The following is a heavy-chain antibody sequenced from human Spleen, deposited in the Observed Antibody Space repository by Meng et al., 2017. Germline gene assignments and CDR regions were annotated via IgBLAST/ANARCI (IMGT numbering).Heavy chain of an antibody. V-gene: IGHV3-20*01. CDR1: GFTFDDHG. CDR3: ARGPGLGGLSAPFDY. D-gene: IGHD3-16*02. J-gene: IGHJ4*02. CDR2: INWNGGST. Sequence: EVQLVESGGGVVRPGGSLRLSCAASGFTFDDHGMSWVRQAPGKGLEWVSDINWNGGSTGYADSVKGRFTISRDNAKNSLYLQMNSLRAEDTALYHCARGPGLGGLSAPFDYWGQGTLVTVSS.